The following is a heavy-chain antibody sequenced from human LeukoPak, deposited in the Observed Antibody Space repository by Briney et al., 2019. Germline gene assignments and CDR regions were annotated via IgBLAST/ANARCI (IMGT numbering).Heavy chain of an antibody. D-gene: IGHD6-19*01. CDR1: GGSISSYY. V-gene: IGHV4-59*08. CDR3: ARLVAVAGRIDY. Sequence: PSETLSLTCTVSGGSISSYYWSWIRQPPGKGLEWIGYIYYSGSTNYNPSLKSRVTISVDTSKNQFSLKLSSVTAADTAVYYCARLVAVAGRIDYWGQGTLVTVSP. J-gene: IGHJ4*02. CDR2: IYYSGST.